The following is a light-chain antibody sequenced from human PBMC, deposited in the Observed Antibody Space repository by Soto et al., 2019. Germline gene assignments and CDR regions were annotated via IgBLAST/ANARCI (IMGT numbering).Light chain of an antibody. Sequence: DIQMTQSPSTLSASVGDRVTITCRASQSISNWMAWYQQKPGKAPKILIYKASTLESRVPSRFSGSGSGTEFTLTISSLQPDDFATYYCQQYYNYFRTFGQGTKVEIK. CDR1: QSISNW. CDR3: QQYYNYFRT. CDR2: KAS. J-gene: IGKJ1*01. V-gene: IGKV1-5*03.